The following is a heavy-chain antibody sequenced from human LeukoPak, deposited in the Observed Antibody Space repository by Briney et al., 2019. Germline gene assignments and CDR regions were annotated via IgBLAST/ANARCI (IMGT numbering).Heavy chain of an antibody. V-gene: IGHV3-7*01. Sequence: GGSLRLSCGGSGFTFNSYSMSWVRQAPGKGLEWVANIKQDGSEKYYVDSVKGRFTISRDNAKNSLYLQMNSLRAEDTAVYYCARSSRVTMVRDRRRGFDPWGQGTLVTVSS. CDR1: GFTFNSYS. CDR2: IKQDGSEK. J-gene: IGHJ5*02. CDR3: ARSSRVTMVRDRRRGFDP. D-gene: IGHD3-10*01.